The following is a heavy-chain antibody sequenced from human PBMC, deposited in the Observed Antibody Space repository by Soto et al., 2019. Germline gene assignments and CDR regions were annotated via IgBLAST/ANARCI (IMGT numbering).Heavy chain of an antibody. CDR3: ARDRSLYYYDSSGNDAFDI. D-gene: IGHD3-22*01. V-gene: IGHV3-30-3*01. CDR1: GFTFSSYA. CDR2: ISYDGSNK. J-gene: IGHJ3*02. Sequence: QVQLVESGGGVVQPGRSLRLSCAASGFTFSSYAMHWVHQAPGKGLEWVAVISYDGSNKYYADSVKGRFTISRDNSKNTLYLQMNSLRAEDTAVYYCARDRSLYYYDSSGNDAFDIWGQGTMVTVSS.